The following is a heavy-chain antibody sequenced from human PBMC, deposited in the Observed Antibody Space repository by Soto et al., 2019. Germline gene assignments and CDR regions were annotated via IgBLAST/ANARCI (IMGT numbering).Heavy chain of an antibody. CDR2: IYYSGST. CDR3: ARHLGEGYLDY. J-gene: IGHJ4*02. CDR1: GGSISSYY. V-gene: IGHV4-59*08. Sequence: ASETLSLTCTVSGGSISSYYWSWIRQPPGKGLEWIGCIYYSGSTNYNPSLKSRVTISVDTSKNHFSLKLSSVTAADTAVYYCARHLGEGYLDYWGQGTLVTGSS.